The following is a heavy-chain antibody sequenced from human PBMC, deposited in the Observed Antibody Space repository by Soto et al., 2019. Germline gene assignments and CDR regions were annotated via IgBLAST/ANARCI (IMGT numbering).Heavy chain of an antibody. CDR3: ARGGDVLDY. Sequence: QVQLVESGGGVVRPGKSLTLSCTGSGFAFGGVGIHWVRQSPGKGLEWVAMTSTDGSNKYLGNSVKARFTVSRDMSMTTVFLQMDNLGLDDTAVYYCARGGDVLDYWGRGALVTVSS. CDR1: GFAFGGVG. D-gene: IGHD3-16*01. J-gene: IGHJ4*02. V-gene: IGHV3-30*03. CDR2: TSTDGSNK.